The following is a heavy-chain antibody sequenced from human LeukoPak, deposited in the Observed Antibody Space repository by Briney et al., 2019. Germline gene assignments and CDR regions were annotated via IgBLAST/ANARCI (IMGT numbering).Heavy chain of an antibody. D-gene: IGHD1-26*01. CDR1: GFTFSSYG. CDR3: AKDQYSGSYYFKGGLDY. V-gene: IGHV3-23*01. Sequence: GRSLRLSCAASGFTFSSYGMSWVRQAPGKGLEWVSAISGSGGSTYYADSVKGRFTISRDNSKNTLYLQMNSLRAEDTAVYYCAKDQYSGSYYFKGGLDYWGQGTLVTVSS. CDR2: ISGSGGST. J-gene: IGHJ4*02.